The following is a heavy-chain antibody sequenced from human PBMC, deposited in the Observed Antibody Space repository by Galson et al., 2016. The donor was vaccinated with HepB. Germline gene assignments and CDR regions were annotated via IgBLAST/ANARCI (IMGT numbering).Heavy chain of an antibody. Sequence: SLRLSCAASGFTLSNYYMSWIRQAPGKRLEWLSVSYADGRTYYAESVRGRFTISRDNSKNTLFLQMNNLSAEDTAVYYCARDPGFRNGMNVWGQGTTVTVSS. V-gene: IGHV3-53*01. J-gene: IGHJ6*02. CDR3: ARDPGFRNGMNV. CDR1: GFTLSNYY. CDR2: SYADGRT.